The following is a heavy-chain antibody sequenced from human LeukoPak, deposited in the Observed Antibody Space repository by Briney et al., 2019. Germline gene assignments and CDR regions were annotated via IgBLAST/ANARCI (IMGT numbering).Heavy chain of an antibody. CDR2: IYHSGST. J-gene: IGHJ4*02. CDR3: ARTHQRITIFGVAPFDY. D-gene: IGHD3-3*01. V-gene: IGHV4-38-2*02. CDR1: GFSISTGYY. Sequence: SETLSLTCTVSGFSISTGYYWGWIRQPPRKGLEWIGIIYHSGSTYYNPSLKSRVTISVDTSKNPFSLKLSSVTAADTAVYYCARTHQRITIFGVAPFDYWGQGTLVTVSS.